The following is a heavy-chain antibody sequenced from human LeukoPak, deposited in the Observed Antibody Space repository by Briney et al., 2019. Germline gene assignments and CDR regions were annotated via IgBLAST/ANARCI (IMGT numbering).Heavy chain of an antibody. J-gene: IGHJ4*02. V-gene: IGHV1-18*01. D-gene: IGHD3-16*01. CDR3: ARDVNYAFDY. Sequence: SVQVSCKPSGYSFTRNGISWVRQAPGQGLEWMAWISANSGNTNYAQNFQDRVTLTTDTSTSTAYMELRSLRSDDTAVYYCARDVNYAFDYWGQGTLVTVSS. CDR1: GYSFTRNG. CDR2: ISANSGNT.